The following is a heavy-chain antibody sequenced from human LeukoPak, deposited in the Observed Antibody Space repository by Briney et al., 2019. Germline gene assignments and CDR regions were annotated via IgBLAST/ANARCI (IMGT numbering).Heavy chain of an antibody. J-gene: IGHJ6*04. CDR2: IIPIFGTA. D-gene: IGHD5-24*01. CDR1: GGTFSSYA. CDR3: AGEMATIHGPPVVDV. V-gene: IGHV1-69*05. Sequence: VKVSCKASGGTFSSYAISWVRQAPGQGLEWMGRIIPIFGTANYAQKFQGRVTITTDESTSTAYMELSSLRSEDTAVYYCAGEMATIHGPPVVDVWGKGTTVTVSS.